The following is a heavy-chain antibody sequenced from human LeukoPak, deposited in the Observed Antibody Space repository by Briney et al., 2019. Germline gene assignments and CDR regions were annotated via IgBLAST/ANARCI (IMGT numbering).Heavy chain of an antibody. CDR2: IEQDGSEK. J-gene: IGHJ5*02. CDR1: GFIFSSYW. CDR3: ARRGTYQIWFDP. D-gene: IGHD3-16*01. Sequence: GGSLRLSCAASGFIFSSYWVSWVRQAPGKGLEWVATIEQDGSEKFYVDSVEGRFTISRDNAQNSLYLQMNSLRAEDTAVYYCARRGTYQIWFDPWPQGTLVSV. V-gene: IGHV3-7*01.